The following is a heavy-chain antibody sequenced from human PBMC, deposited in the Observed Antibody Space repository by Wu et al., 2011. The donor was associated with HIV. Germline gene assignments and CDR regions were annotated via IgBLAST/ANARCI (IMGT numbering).Heavy chain of an antibody. CDR1: GVTFTDYY. J-gene: IGHJ4*02. D-gene: IGHD3-10*01. CDR2: VDPEDGDT. V-gene: IGHV1-69-2*01. CDR3: AIGGTYGSGTIDY. Sequence: VQLVQSGAAVKKPGSTVKVSCKVSGVTFTDYYIHWVQQAPGKGLEWMGLVDPEDGDTIYAAKFQGRVTITADTSTDTAYMELSSLKSEDTAVYYCAIGGTYGSGTIDYWGQGALVIVSS.